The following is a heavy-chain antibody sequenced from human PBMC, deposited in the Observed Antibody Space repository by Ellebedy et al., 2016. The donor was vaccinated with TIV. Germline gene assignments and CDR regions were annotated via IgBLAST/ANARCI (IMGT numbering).Heavy chain of an antibody. V-gene: IGHV1-8*01. Sequence: ASVKVSXKASGYTFTSYDINWVRQATGQGLEWMGWMNPNSGNTGYAQKFQDRVTMTRNTSISTAYMELSSLRSEDTAVYYCARGFPYCSSTSCYIDAFDIWGQGTMVTVSS. D-gene: IGHD2-2*02. CDR3: ARGFPYCSSTSCYIDAFDI. J-gene: IGHJ3*02. CDR2: MNPNSGNT. CDR1: GYTFTSYD.